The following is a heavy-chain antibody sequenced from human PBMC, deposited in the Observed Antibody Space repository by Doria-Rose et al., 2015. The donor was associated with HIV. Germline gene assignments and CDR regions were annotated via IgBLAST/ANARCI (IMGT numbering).Heavy chain of an antibody. Sequence: QITLKESGPVLVKPTETLTLTCTVSGVSLSSPGMGVSWIRQPPGKALEWLANIFTDNERSYKTSLKSRLTISRGTSKSQVVITMTDMDPVDTATYYCARIKSSRWYHKYYFDFWGRGTLVIVSA. V-gene: IGHV2-26*01. D-gene: IGHD6-13*01. CDR3: ARIKSSRWYHKYYFDF. CDR2: IFTDNER. J-gene: IGHJ4*02. CDR1: GVSLSSPGMG.